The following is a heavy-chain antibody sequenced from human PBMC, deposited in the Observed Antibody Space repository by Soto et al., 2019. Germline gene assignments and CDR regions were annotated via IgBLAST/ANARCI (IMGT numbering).Heavy chain of an antibody. Sequence: QVQLVQSGAEVKKPGASVKVSCKTSGYTFTGDDINWLRQASGQGLEWMGWMNPLSGDTGYAQKFQGRVSMTRNTAISTAYLELSGLRYEDTAVYYCARGVAAAGTDWFDPWGQGTLVTVSS. CDR2: MNPLSGDT. CDR3: ARGVAAAGTDWFDP. CDR1: GYTFTGDD. J-gene: IGHJ5*02. V-gene: IGHV1-8*01. D-gene: IGHD6-13*01.